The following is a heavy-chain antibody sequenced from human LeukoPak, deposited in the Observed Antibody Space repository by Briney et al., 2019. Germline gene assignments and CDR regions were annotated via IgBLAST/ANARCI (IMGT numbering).Heavy chain of an antibody. D-gene: IGHD3-10*01. CDR1: GASISPYY. Sequence: SETLSLTCTVSGASISPYYWTWIRQPAGKGLEWIGHIYTSGSTNYNPSLKSRVTISQDTSKNQFSLKLKSVTAADTAVYYCARVGEMYYGGRIFDYWRQGTLVTVSS. CDR2: IYTSGST. CDR3: ARVGEMYYGGRIFDY. J-gene: IGHJ4*02. V-gene: IGHV4-4*07.